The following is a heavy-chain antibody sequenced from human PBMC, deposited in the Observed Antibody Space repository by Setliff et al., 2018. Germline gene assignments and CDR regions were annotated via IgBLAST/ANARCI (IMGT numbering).Heavy chain of an antibody. V-gene: IGHV4-39*07. CDR3: ASTPDGDLYYNFWSGYYLTLDY. CDR2: IYYSGST. Sequence: SETLSLTCTVSGGSTSSSSYYWGWIRQPPGKGLEWIGSIYYSGSTYYNPSLKSRVTISVDTSKNQFSLKLSSVTAADTAVYYCASTPDGDLYYNFWSGYYLTLDYWGQGTLVTVSS. D-gene: IGHD3-3*01. CDR1: GGSTSSSSYY. J-gene: IGHJ4*02.